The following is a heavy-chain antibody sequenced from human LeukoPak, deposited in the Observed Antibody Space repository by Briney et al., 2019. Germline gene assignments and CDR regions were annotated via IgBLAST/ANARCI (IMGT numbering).Heavy chain of an antibody. J-gene: IGHJ6*03. D-gene: IGHD6-6*01. CDR1: GFTFSSYS. Sequence: GGSLRLSCAASGFTFSSYSMTWVRQAPGKGLEWVSSISSSSSYIYYADSVKGRFTIFRDNAKNSLYLQMNSLRAEDTAVYYCARDPSGVAAYYMDVWGKGTTVTVSS. V-gene: IGHV3-21*01. CDR2: ISSSSSYI. CDR3: ARDPSGVAAYYMDV.